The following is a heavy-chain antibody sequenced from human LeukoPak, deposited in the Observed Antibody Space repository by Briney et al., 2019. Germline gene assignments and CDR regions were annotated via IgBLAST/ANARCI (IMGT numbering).Heavy chain of an antibody. CDR3: ARDRLTTVTTFHFDY. D-gene: IGHD4-17*01. J-gene: IGHJ4*02. V-gene: IGHV3-33*01. CDR2: IWSDTTNK. Sequence: GGSLRLSCAASGFTFSSYAMHWVRQAPGKGLEWVAVIWSDTTNKYYADSVKGRFTISRDNSKNTLYLQMSSLRAEDTAMYYCARDRLTTVTTFHFDYWGQGTLVTVSS. CDR1: GFTFSSYA.